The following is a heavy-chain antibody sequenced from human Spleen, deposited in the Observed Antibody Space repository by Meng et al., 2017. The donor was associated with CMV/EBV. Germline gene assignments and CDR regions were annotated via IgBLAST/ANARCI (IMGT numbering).Heavy chain of an antibody. D-gene: IGHD5-18*01. CDR2: ISYDGSNK. J-gene: IGHJ4*02. CDR1: GFTFSNYA. CDR3: ASSGYSYGPYFDY. Sequence: GGSLRLSCAASGFTFSNYAMHWVRQAPGKGLEWVAVISYDGSNKYYADSVKGRFTISRDNSKNTLYLQMNSLRAEDTAVYYCASSGYSYGPYFDYWGQGTLVTVSS. V-gene: IGHV3-30*04.